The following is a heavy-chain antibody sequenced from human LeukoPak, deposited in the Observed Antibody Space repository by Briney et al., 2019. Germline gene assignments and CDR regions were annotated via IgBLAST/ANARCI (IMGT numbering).Heavy chain of an antibody. D-gene: IGHD1-1*01. CDR2: INSGSSTI. V-gene: IGHV3-48*01. Sequence: GGSLRLSCGAPGFTLSSYSMDWVRQAPGKGLEWVSHINSGSSTIYYADSVKGRFTISRDNAGNSLYLQMNSLRAEDTAVYYCARVLLERPGIDSFDIWGQGTMVTVSS. CDR3: ARVLLERPGIDSFDI. J-gene: IGHJ3*02. CDR1: GFTLSSYS.